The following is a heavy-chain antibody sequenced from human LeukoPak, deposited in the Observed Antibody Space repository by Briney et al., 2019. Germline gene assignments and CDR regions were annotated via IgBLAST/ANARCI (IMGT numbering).Heavy chain of an antibody. CDR3: ARGERWLLPPTDY. CDR1: GFTFSDYY. D-gene: IGHD5-24*01. CDR2: ISSSGSTK. V-gene: IGHV3-11*04. Sequence: GGSLRLSCAASGFTFSDYYMRWLRQAPGKGLEWVSYISSSGSTKYYADSVKGRFTISRDNARNSLYLQMNSLRADDTAVYYCARGERWLLPPTDYWGQGTLVTVSS. J-gene: IGHJ4*02.